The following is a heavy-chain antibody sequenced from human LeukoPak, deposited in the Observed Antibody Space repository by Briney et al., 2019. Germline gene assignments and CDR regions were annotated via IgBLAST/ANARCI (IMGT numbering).Heavy chain of an antibody. CDR1: GFTFSSYA. CDR3: AKAKDYGRWYFDL. CDR2: ISGSGGST. V-gene: IGHV3-23*01. D-gene: IGHD4-17*01. Sequence: GGSLRLSCAASGFTFSSYAMSWVRQAPGKGLEWVSAISGSGGSTYYADPVKGRFTISRDNSKNTLYLQMNSLRAEDTAVYYCAKAKDYGRWYFDLWGRGTLVTVSS. J-gene: IGHJ2*01.